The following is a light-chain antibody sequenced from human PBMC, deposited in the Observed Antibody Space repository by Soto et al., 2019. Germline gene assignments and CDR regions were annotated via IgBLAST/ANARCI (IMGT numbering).Light chain of an antibody. CDR2: SSS. V-gene: IGKV3-15*01. Sequence: ETVMTQSPATLSVSPGERATLSCRASESVSINLAWYQQKNGQVPRLLIYSSSTRATGIPARLSGSGSGTEFTLTISSLQSEDFAVYYCHQSNNWPETFGQGTKVEIK. CDR1: ESVSIN. CDR3: HQSNNWPET. J-gene: IGKJ1*01.